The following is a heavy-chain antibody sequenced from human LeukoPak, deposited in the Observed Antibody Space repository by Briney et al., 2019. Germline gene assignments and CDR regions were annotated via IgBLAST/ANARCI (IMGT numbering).Heavy chain of an antibody. Sequence: GGSLRLSCAASGFTFRFYTMSWVRQAPGKGLEWVSTISGSGGSTYYADSVKGRFTISRDNSGNTLYLQMHSLRAEDTAIYYCAKYFDTSSYYYVNWGQGTLVTVSS. V-gene: IGHV3-23*01. CDR3: AKYFDTSSYYYVN. CDR2: ISGSGGST. D-gene: IGHD3-22*01. CDR1: GFTFRFYT. J-gene: IGHJ4*02.